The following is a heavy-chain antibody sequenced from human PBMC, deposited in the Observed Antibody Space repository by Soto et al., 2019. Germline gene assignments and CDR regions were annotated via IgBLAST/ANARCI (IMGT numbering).Heavy chain of an antibody. CDR3: ARVITTAGYRMDV. CDR1: GYTFTGYY. V-gene: IGHV1-2*02. J-gene: IGHJ6*02. CDR2: INPNSGGT. D-gene: IGHD1-1*01. Sequence: XSVKVSCKASGYTFTGYYMHWVRQAPGQGLEWMGWINPNSGGTNYAQKFQGRVTMTRDTSITTAYMELSRLRSDDTAVYYCARVITTAGYRMDVWGQASTVTVSS.